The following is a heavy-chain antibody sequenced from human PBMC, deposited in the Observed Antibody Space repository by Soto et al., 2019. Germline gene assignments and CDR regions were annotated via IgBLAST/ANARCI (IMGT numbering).Heavy chain of an antibody. CDR1: GFTFSTYV. Sequence: GGSLGLSCAASGFTFSTYVMHWVRQAPGKGLEWVAVIWYDGSNKYYADSVKGRFTISRDNSKNTLYLQMNSLRAEDTAVYYCASLSDAFDIWGQGTMVT. CDR2: IWYDGSNK. J-gene: IGHJ3*02. V-gene: IGHV3-33*01. CDR3: ASLSDAFDI.